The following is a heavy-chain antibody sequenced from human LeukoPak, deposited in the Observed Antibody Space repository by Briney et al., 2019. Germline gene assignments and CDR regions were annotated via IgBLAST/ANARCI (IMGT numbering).Heavy chain of an antibody. CDR1: GGTFSSYA. CDR2: IIPILGIA. Sequence: ASVKVSCKASGGTFSSYAISWVRQAPGQGLEWMGRIIPILGIANYAQKFQGRVTITADKSTSTAYMELSSLRSEDTAVYYCARESSSGYYYPFDYWGQGTLVTVSS. D-gene: IGHD3-22*01. J-gene: IGHJ4*02. CDR3: ARESSSGYYYPFDY. V-gene: IGHV1-69*04.